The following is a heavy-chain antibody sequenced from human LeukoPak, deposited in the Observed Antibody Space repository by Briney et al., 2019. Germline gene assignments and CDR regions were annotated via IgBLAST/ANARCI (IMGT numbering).Heavy chain of an antibody. D-gene: IGHD5-12*01. CDR1: GFTFDDYA. V-gene: IGHV3-9*01. CDR3: AKDRRLRLRGDIFGY. CDR2: ISWNSGSI. J-gene: IGHJ4*02. Sequence: GRSLRLSCAASGFTFDDYAMHWVRQAPGKGLEWVSGISWNSGSIGYADSVKGRFTISRDNAKNSLYLQMNSLRAEDTALYYCAKDRRLRLRGDIFGYWGQGTLVTVSS.